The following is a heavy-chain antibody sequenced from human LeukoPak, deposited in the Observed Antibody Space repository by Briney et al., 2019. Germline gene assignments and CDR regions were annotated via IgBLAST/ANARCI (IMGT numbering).Heavy chain of an antibody. Sequence: PSETLSLTCTVSGGSISSGGYYWSWIRQHPGKGLEWIGYIYYSGSTFYNPSLKSRVTISADTSKNQFSLKLSSVTAADTAVYYCARALVTYYYDSSGYYYWGQGTLDTVSS. CDR1: GGSISSGGYY. D-gene: IGHD3-22*01. CDR2: IYYSGST. J-gene: IGHJ4*02. CDR3: ARALVTYYYDSSGYYY. V-gene: IGHV4-31*03.